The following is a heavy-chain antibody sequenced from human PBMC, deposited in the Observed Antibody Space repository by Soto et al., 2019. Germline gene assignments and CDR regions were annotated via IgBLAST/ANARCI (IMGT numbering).Heavy chain of an antibody. CDR2: INAGDGNT. CDR3: VRDGAVAGNINFDF. J-gene: IGHJ4*02. CDR1: GYTFTNYA. V-gene: IGHV1-3*01. D-gene: IGHD6-19*01. Sequence: ASVKVSCKASGYTFTNYAVHCVRQSPGQRLEWMGCINAGDGNTKYSRNFQGRVTITRDTSASTAYMELSSLRSEDTAVYYCVRDGAVAGNINFDFWGQGTLVTVSS.